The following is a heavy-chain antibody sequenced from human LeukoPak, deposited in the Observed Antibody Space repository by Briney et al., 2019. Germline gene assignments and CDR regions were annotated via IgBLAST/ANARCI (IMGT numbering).Heavy chain of an antibody. CDR1: GGSLSSYY. D-gene: IGHD3-9*01. CDR2: IYYSGST. V-gene: IGHV4-59*01. CDR3: ARAGGYYDILTGYLNVDAFDI. J-gene: IGHJ3*02. Sequence: PSETLSLTCTVSGGSLSSYYWSWIRQPPGKGLEWIGYIYYSGSTNYNPSLKSRVTISVDTSKNQFSLKLSSVTAADTAVYYCARAGGYYDILTGYLNVDAFDIWGQGTMVTVSS.